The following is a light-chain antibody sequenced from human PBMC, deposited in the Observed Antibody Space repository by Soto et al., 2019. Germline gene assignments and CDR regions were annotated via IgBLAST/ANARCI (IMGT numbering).Light chain of an antibody. CDR1: QSINSY. Sequence: DIQMTQSPSSLSASVGDRVTITCRASQSINSYLNWYQQKPGKAPKFLIYAASSLQSGVPSRFSGSGSATDYTLTISSLQPEDFATYYCQQSYSTPPYTFGQGTKLEIK. J-gene: IGKJ2*01. CDR3: QQSYSTPPYT. V-gene: IGKV1-39*01. CDR2: AAS.